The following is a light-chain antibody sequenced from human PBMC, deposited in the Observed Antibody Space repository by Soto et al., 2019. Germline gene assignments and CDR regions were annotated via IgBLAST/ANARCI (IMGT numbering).Light chain of an antibody. Sequence: EIVWTQSPATLSFSTRERATLSCRASQSVSSYLAWYQQKPGQAPRLHIYDASNRATGIPARFSGSGSGTDFAFAISSGERGDFACYYCQQGSNWPPVTLGPGTKVDIK. CDR1: QSVSSY. J-gene: IGKJ3*01. CDR3: QQGSNWPPVT. V-gene: IGKV3-11*01. CDR2: DAS.